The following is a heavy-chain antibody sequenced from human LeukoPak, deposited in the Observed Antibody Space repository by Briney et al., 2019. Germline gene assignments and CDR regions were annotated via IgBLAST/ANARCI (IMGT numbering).Heavy chain of an antibody. CDR2: IYYSGST. D-gene: IGHD6-19*01. Sequence: SETLSLTCTVSGGSISSYCWSWIRQPPGKGLEWIGYIYYSGSTNYNPSLKSRVTISVDTSKNQFSLKLSSVTAADTAVYYCARDHSSGWFDYWGQGTLVTVSS. V-gene: IGHV4-59*01. CDR3: ARDHSSGWFDY. J-gene: IGHJ4*02. CDR1: GGSISSYC.